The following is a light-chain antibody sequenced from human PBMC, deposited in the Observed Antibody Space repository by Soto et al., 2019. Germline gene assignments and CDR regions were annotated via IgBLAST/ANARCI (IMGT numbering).Light chain of an antibody. CDR2: LEGSGSY. CDR1: SGHSSYI. V-gene: IGLV4-60*02. Sequence: QPVLTQSSSASASLGSSVKLTCTLSSGHSSYIIAWHQQQPGKAPRYLMKLEGSGSYNKGSGVPDRFSGSSSGADRYLTSSSLRFEDEADYYCETWERKPHTVFGGGTKLTVL. CDR3: ETWERKPHTV. J-gene: IGLJ3*02.